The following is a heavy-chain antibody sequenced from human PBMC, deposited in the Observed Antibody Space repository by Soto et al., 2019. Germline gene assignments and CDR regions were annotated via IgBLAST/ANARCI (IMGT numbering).Heavy chain of an antibody. V-gene: IGHV3-30*18. CDR3: AKDLWAFMTTVTANWFDP. Sequence: TGGSLRLSCAASGFTFSSYGMHWVRQAPGKGLEWVAAISYDGSNKYYADSVKGRFTISRDNSKNTLYLQMNSLRAEDTAVYYCAKDLWAFMTTVTANWFDPWGQGTLVTVSS. CDR2: ISYDGSNK. CDR1: GFTFSSYG. J-gene: IGHJ5*02. D-gene: IGHD4-17*01.